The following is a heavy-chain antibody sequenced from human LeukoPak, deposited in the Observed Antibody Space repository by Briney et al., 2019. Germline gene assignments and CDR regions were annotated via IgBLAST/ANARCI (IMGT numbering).Heavy chain of an antibody. V-gene: IGHV3-11*01. J-gene: IGHJ4*02. Sequence: PGGSLRLSCAASGFIFSDYYMSWIRQAPGKGLEWVSYISSSGSTVYYADSVKGRFTISRDNAKNSLYLQMNSLRAEDTAIYYCARDSGYDFAGHQNWGQGTLVTVSS. CDR3: ARDSGYDFAGHQN. CDR1: GFIFSDYY. CDR2: ISSSGSTV. D-gene: IGHD5-12*01.